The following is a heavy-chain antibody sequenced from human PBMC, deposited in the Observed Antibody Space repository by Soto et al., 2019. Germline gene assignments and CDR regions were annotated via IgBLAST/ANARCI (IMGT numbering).Heavy chain of an antibody. J-gene: IGHJ4*02. Sequence: GGSLRLSCAASGFTFSTYWMSWARQAPGKGLEWVAHINQDGSTNYHVDSVKGRFTIYRDNARNSLYLQMNSLRAEDTAVYYCARDTSGSLDEWAQGTLVTVSS. V-gene: IGHV3-7*01. CDR2: INQDGSTN. CDR1: GFTFSTYW. D-gene: IGHD3-16*01. CDR3: ARDTSGSLDE.